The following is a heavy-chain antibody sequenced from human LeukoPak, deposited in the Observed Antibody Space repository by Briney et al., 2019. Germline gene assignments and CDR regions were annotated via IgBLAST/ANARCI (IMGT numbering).Heavy chain of an antibody. J-gene: IGHJ4*02. Sequence: SETLSLACTVSGGSISSSSYYWGWIRQPPGKGLEWIGSIYYSGSTYYNPSLKSRVTISVDTSKNQFSLKLSSVTAADTAVYYCEAFRDGYNYGPSVADYWGQGTLVTVSS. D-gene: IGHD5-24*01. V-gene: IGHV4-39*01. CDR3: EAFRDGYNYGPSVADY. CDR1: GGSISSSSYY. CDR2: IYYSGST.